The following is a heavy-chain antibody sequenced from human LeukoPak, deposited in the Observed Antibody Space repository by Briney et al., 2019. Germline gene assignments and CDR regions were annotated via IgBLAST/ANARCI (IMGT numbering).Heavy chain of an antibody. V-gene: IGHV4-59*01. Sequence: SETLSLTRTVSGGSISSYYWSWIRQPPGKGLEWIGHIYYSGSTNYNPSLKSRVTLSVGTSKNQFSLKLSSVTAADTAVYYCATNIVGAAGDAFDIWGQGTMVTVSS. J-gene: IGHJ3*02. CDR3: ATNIVGAAGDAFDI. CDR1: GGSISSYY. D-gene: IGHD1-26*01. CDR2: IYYSGST.